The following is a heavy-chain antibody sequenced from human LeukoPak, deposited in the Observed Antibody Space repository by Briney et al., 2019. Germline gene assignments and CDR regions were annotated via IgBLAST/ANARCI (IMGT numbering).Heavy chain of an antibody. Sequence: PGESLRLSCAASGFTFSSYSMNWVRQAPGKGLEWVSSISSSSSYIYYADSVKGRFTISRDNAKNSLYLQMNSLRAEDTAVYYCASGERITMIVVGDYWGQGTLVTVPS. J-gene: IGHJ4*02. CDR3: ASGERITMIVVGDY. V-gene: IGHV3-21*01. D-gene: IGHD3-22*01. CDR1: GFTFSSYS. CDR2: ISSSSSYI.